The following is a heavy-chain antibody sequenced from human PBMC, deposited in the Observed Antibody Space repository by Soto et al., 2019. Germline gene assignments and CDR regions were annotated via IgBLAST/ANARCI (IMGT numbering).Heavy chain of an antibody. CDR1: GYTFTNFG. Sequence: QVQLVQSGAEVKKPGTSVKVSCKASGYTFTNFGISWVRQAPGQGLEWMGWISAYNGNTNYAQNFQGRVTMTTDTSTSTDYMEMRSLRSDDKAVYYCARGGTPIDSRGQGTLVTVSS. D-gene: IGHD3-16*01. V-gene: IGHV1-18*01. J-gene: IGHJ4*02. CDR3: ARGGTPIDS. CDR2: ISAYNGNT.